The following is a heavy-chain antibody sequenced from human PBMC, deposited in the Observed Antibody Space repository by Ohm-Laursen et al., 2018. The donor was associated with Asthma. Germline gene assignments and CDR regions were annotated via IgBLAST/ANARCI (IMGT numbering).Heavy chain of an antibody. D-gene: IGHD4-17*01. J-gene: IGHJ4*02. CDR1: GYTLTELS. CDR2: FDPEDGET. CDR3: ATDTTTTVTIILGY. V-gene: IGHV1-24*01. Sequence: GSSVKVSCKVSGYTLTELSMHWVRQAPGKGLEWMGGFDPEDGETIYAQKFQGRVTMTEDTSTDTAYMELSSLRSEDTAVYYCATDTTTTVTIILGYWGQGTLVTVSS.